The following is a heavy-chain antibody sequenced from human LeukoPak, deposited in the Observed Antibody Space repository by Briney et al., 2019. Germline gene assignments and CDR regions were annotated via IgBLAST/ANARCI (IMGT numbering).Heavy chain of an antibody. Sequence: ASVKVSCKASGYTFTGYYTHWVRQAPGQGLEWMGWINPNSGGTNYAQKFQGRVTMTRDTSISTAYMELSRLRSDDTAVYYCARDLGDCSGGSCYSKYYYYGMDVWGQGTTVTVSS. D-gene: IGHD2-15*01. J-gene: IGHJ6*02. V-gene: IGHV1-2*02. CDR3: ARDLGDCSGGSCYSKYYYYGMDV. CDR1: GYTFTGYY. CDR2: INPNSGGT.